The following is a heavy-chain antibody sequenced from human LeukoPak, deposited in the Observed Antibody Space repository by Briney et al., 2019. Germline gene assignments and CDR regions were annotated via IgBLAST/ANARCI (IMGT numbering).Heavy chain of an antibody. Sequence: GASVKVSCKASGYTFTGYYMHWVRQAPGQGLEWRGWINPNSGGTNYAQKFQGRVTMTRDTSISTAYMELSRLRSDDTAVYYCARDDSYSSSLGYWGQGTLVTVSS. V-gene: IGHV1-2*02. J-gene: IGHJ4*02. CDR1: GYTFTGYY. D-gene: IGHD6-13*01. CDR3: ARDDSYSSSLGY. CDR2: INPNSGGT.